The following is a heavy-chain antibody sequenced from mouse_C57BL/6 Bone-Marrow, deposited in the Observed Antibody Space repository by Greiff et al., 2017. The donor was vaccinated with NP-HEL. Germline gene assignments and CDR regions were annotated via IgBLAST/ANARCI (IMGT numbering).Heavy chain of an antibody. V-gene: IGHV1-15*01. CDR3: TRWVYYDYDVGFDY. D-gene: IGHD2-4*01. CDR1: GYTFTDYE. J-gene: IGHJ2*01. Sequence: VHLVESGAELVRPGASVTLSCKASGYTFTDYEMHWVKQTPVHGLEWIGAIDPETGGTAYNQKFKGKAILTADKSSSTAYMELRSLTSEDSAVYYCTRWVYYDYDVGFDYWGQGTTLTVSS. CDR2: IDPETGGT.